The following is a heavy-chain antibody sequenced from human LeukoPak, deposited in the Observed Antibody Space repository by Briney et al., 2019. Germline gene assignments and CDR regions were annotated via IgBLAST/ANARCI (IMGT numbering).Heavy chain of an antibody. CDR1: GGTFSSYA. CDR2: IIPILGIA. J-gene: IGHJ6*02. V-gene: IGHV1-69*04. Sequence: SVKVSCKASGGTFSSYAISWVRQAPGQGLEWMGRIIPILGIANYAQKFQGRVTITADKSTSTAYMELSSLRSEDTAVYCCARDYGDLVGDYYYYYGMDVWGQGTTVTVSS. CDR3: ARDYGDLVGDYYYYYGMDV. D-gene: IGHD4-17*01.